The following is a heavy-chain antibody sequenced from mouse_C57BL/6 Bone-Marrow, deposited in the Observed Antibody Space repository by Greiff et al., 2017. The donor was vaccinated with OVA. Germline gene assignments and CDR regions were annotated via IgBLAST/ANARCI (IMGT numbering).Heavy chain of an antibody. J-gene: IGHJ2*01. Sequence: VQLKESGPGLVKPSQSLSLTCSVTGYSITSGYYWNWIRQFPGNKLEWMGYISYDGSNNYNPSLKNRISITRDTSKNQFFLKLNSVTTEDTATYYCARDPSSGSSYCYFDYWGQGTTLTVSS. V-gene: IGHV3-6*01. CDR3: ARDPSSGSSYCYFDY. CDR1: GYSITSGYY. CDR2: ISYDGSN. D-gene: IGHD1-1*01.